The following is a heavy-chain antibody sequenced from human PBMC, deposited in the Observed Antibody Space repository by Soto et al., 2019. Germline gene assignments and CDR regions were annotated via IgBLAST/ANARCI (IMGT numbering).Heavy chain of an antibody. CDR3: ARDGLGGTLYGMGV. Sequence: QVQLVAAGGGVVQTGRSLRLSCAAYGITIIHNDTHWVRQAPGMGLEWVAVIWYDGSNEYYGCSVKGRFTISRDNSKMTLHLQMNSLSADDTAVYYCARDGLGGTLYGMGVWGQGTTVTVSS. J-gene: IGHJ6*02. V-gene: IGHV3-33*01. CDR1: GITIIHND. CDR2: IWYDGSNE. D-gene: IGHD6-19*01.